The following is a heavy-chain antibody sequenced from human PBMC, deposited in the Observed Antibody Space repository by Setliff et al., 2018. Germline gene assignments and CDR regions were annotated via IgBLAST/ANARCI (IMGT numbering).Heavy chain of an antibody. J-gene: IGHJ5*02. CDR2: IDYSATT. D-gene: IGHD1-26*01. CDR3: AKATYSGSYHWFDP. Sequence: PSEILSLTCSVSGGSITSHYWSWIRQSPGKGLEWIGYIDYSATTNYNPSLKSRVTISSDTSKRQFSLRLTSVTAADTAVYYCAKATYSGSYHWFDPWGQGTLVTVSS. CDR1: GGSITSHY. V-gene: IGHV4-59*11.